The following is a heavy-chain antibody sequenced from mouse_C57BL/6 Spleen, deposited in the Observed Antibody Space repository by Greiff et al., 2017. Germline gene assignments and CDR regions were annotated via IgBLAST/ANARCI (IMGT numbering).Heavy chain of an antibody. J-gene: IGHJ4*01. Sequence: EVQLQQSGGGLVKPGGSLKLSCAASGFTFSSYAMSWVRQTPEKRLEWVATISDGGSYTYYPDNVKGRFTISRDNAKNNLYLQMSHLKSEDTAMYYCAREGITTVVATDYYAMDYWGQGTSVTVSS. V-gene: IGHV5-4*01. D-gene: IGHD1-1*01. CDR1: GFTFSSYA. CDR3: AREGITTVVATDYYAMDY. CDR2: ISDGGSYT.